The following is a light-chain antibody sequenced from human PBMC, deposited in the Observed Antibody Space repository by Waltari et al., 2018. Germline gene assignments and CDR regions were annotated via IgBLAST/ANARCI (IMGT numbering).Light chain of an antibody. CDR2: EVT. CDR1: SSDVGSYNL. V-gene: IGLV2-23*02. Sequence: QSALTQPASVSGSPGQSITISCTGSSSDVGSYNLVSWYQQHPGKAPKLMIYEVTKRPSGVSDRFSGSKSGNTASLTISGLQAEDEADYYCCAYEGGDSLVFGGGTKLTVL. CDR3: CAYEGGDSLV. J-gene: IGLJ3*02.